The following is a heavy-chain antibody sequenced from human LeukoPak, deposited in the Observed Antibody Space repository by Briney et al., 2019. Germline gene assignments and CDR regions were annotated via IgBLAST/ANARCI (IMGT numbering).Heavy chain of an antibody. CDR3: ARDSPVCSF. D-gene: IGHD3-10*02. J-gene: IGHJ4*02. CDR1: GFTFTSHA. V-gene: IGHV3-23*01. CDR2: VSDSGDGT. Sequence: GGSLRLSCAASGFTFTSHAMSWVRQAPGKGLEWVSAVSDSGDGTYYADSVKGRFTISRDDSKNTLYLQMNSLRAEDTAVYYCARDSPVCSFWGQGTLVTVSS.